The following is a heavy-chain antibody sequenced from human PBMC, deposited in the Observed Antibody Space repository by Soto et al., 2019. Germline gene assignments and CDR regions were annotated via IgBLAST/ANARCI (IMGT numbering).Heavy chain of an antibody. Sequence: QVQLQQWGAGLLKPSETLSLTCAVYGGSFSGYYWSWIRQPPGKGLEWIGEIKHSGSTNYNPSLKSRVTISVDTSKNQFSLTLSSVTAADTAVYYCARGARCSCGSCSLPFDYWCQGTLVTVSS. J-gene: IGHJ4*02. D-gene: IGHD2-15*01. CDR2: IKHSGST. CDR1: GGSFSGYY. V-gene: IGHV4-34*01. CDR3: ARGARCSCGSCSLPFDY.